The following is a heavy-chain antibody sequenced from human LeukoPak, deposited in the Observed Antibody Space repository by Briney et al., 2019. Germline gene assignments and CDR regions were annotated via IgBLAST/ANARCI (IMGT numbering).Heavy chain of an antibody. J-gene: IGHJ4*02. D-gene: IGHD3-16*01. CDR1: GFSFNNYA. CDR2: ISYDGGDK. CDR3: VKEGVEYSYSYGDY. Sequence: LGGSLRLSCAASGFSFNNYAMYWVRQAPGKGLEWVALISYDGGDKYYAESMKGRITISRDNAENTLYLQMNNLRPDDTAFYFCVKEGVEYSYSYGDYWGQGTLVTVSS. V-gene: IGHV3-30*18.